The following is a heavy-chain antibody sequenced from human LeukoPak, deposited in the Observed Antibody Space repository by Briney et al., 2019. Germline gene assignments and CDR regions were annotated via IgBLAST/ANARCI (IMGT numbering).Heavy chain of an antibody. J-gene: IGHJ4*02. D-gene: IGHD3-10*01. CDR1: GFTFSSHG. CDR2: ISYDGSNK. CDR3: AKDDYGSGSYYDY. V-gene: IGHV3-30*18. Sequence: PGGSLRLSCAASGFTFSSHGMHWVRQAPGKGLEWVAVISYDGSNKYYADSAKGRFTISRDNSKNTLYLQMNSLRAEDTAVYYCAKDDYGSGSYYDYWGQGTLVTVSS.